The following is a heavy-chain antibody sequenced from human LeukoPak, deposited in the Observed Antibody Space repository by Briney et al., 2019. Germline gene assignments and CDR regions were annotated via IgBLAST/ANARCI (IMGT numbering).Heavy chain of an antibody. CDR3: ARGVGATDAFDI. D-gene: IGHD1-26*01. Sequence: SETLSLTCTVSGGSISSSSYYWGWIRQPPGKGLEWIGSIYYSGSTYYNPSLKSRVTISVDRSKNQFSLKLSSVTAADTAVYYCARGVGATDAFDIWGQGTMVTVSS. V-gene: IGHV4-39*07. CDR1: GGSISSSSYY. CDR2: IYYSGST. J-gene: IGHJ3*02.